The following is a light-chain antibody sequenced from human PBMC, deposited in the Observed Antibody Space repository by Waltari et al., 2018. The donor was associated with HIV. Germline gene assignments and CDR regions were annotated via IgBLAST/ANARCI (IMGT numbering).Light chain of an antibody. CDR2: DID. J-gene: IGLJ3*02. CDR1: TGAVTSDYY. Sequence: QTVVTPEPSLTVSPGGTVTLTCASSTGAVTSDYYPNWFQQKPGQAPRPLIYDIDHKHSWTPARFSGSLLGGKAALTLSAVQPEDEAEYYCLLYYGGAWVFGGGTKLTVL. V-gene: IGLV7-43*01. CDR3: LLYYGGAWV.